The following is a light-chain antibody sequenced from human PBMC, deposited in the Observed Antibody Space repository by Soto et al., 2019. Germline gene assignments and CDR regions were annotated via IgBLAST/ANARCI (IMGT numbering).Light chain of an antibody. Sequence: EIVMTQSPATLSVSPGERATLSCRASQSVSSNFAWYLQKPGQAPRLLIYGASTRATAVPARFTASGSGTEFTLTISSLQSDDFGVYYCQQYDTWPRTFGHGTKVDIK. CDR3: QQYDTWPRT. J-gene: IGKJ3*01. CDR1: QSVSSN. V-gene: IGKV3-15*01. CDR2: GAS.